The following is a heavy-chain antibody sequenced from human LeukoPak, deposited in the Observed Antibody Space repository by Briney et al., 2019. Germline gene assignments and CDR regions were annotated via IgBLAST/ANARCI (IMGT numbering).Heavy chain of an antibody. Sequence: PSETLSLTCTVSGYSISSGYYWGWIRQPPGKGLEWIGSINHSGSTYYNPSLKSRVTISVDTSKNQFSLKLSSVTAADTAVYYCARDRYYDILTGYFGVDAFDSWGQGTMVTASS. V-gene: IGHV4-38-2*02. CDR3: ARDRYYDILTGYFGVDAFDS. J-gene: IGHJ3*02. CDR2: INHSGST. D-gene: IGHD3-9*01. CDR1: GYSISSGYY.